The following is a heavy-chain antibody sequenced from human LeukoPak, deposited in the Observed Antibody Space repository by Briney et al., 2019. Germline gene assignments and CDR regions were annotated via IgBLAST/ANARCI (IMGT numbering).Heavy chain of an antibody. CDR3: ASRGFGEPFDY. V-gene: IGHV3-7*01. CDR1: GFSFSSYW. D-gene: IGHD3-10*01. CDR2: IKQDGSEK. J-gene: IGHJ4*02. Sequence: GGSLRLSCAASGFSFSSYWMTWVRQAPGQGLEWVANIKQDGSEKYYVDSMKGRFTISRDNAKNSLSLQMNSLRAEDTAVYYCASRGFGEPFDYWGQGTLVNVSS.